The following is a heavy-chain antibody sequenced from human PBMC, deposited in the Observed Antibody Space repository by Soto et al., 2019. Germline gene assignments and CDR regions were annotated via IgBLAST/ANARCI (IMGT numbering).Heavy chain of an antibody. Sequence: GASVKVSCKASGGTFSSYAISWVRQAPGQGLEWMGGIIPIFGTANYAQKFQGRVTITADESTSTAYMELSSLRSEDTAVYYCARGAAAGDYYYGMDVWGQGTTVTVSS. CDR2: IIPIFGTA. V-gene: IGHV1-69*13. CDR1: GGTFSSYA. CDR3: ARGAAAGDYYYGMDV. D-gene: IGHD6-13*01. J-gene: IGHJ6*02.